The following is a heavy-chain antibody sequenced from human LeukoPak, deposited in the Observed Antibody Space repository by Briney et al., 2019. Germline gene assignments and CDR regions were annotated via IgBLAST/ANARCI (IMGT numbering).Heavy chain of an antibody. V-gene: IGHV1-8*01. CDR3: ARGPIFADGMDV. CDR2: MNPNSGNT. CDR1: GYTFTSYD. J-gene: IGHJ6*02. D-gene: IGHD3-3*01. Sequence: AASVKVSCKASGYTFTSYDINWVRQATGQGLEWMGRMNPNSGNTGYAQKFQGRVTMTRNTSISTAHMELSSLRSEDTAVYYCARGPIFADGMDVWGQGTTVTVSS.